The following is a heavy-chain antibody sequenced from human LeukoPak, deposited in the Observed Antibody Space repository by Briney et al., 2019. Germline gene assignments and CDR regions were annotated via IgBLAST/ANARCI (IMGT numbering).Heavy chain of an antibody. Sequence: GESLKISCKGSGYSFTSYWIGWVRQMPGKGLEWMGIIYPGDSDTRYSPSFQGQVTISADKSISTAYLQWSSLKASDTAMYYCARQYYYGSGSYYRSVFVGYYGIDVWGQGTTVTVSS. CDR3: ARQYYYGSGSYYRSVFVGYYGIDV. CDR2: IYPGDSDT. V-gene: IGHV5-51*01. CDR1: GYSFTSYW. D-gene: IGHD3-10*01. J-gene: IGHJ6*02.